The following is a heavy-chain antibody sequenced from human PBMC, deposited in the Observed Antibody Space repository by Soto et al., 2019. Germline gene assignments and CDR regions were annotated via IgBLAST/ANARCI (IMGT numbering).Heavy chain of an antibody. J-gene: IGHJ4*02. CDR2: IYYSGST. CDR1: GGSISSSSYY. Sequence: QLQLQESGPGLVKPSETLSLTCTVSGGSISSSSYYWGWIRQPPGKGLEWIGSIYYSGSTYYNPSLKSRVTISVDTSKNQFSLKLSSVTAADTAVYYCARLESAAAGSDYWGQGTLVTVSS. V-gene: IGHV4-39*01. D-gene: IGHD6-13*01. CDR3: ARLESAAAGSDY.